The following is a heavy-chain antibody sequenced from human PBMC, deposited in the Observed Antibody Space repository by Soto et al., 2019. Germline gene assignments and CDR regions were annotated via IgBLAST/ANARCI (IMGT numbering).Heavy chain of an antibody. D-gene: IGHD6-25*01. CDR2: IYHSGST. CDR1: GGSISSGDYY. Sequence: TSETLSLTCTVSGGSISSGDYYWSWIRQPPGKGLEWIGYIYHSGSTYYNPSLKSRVTISVDTSKNQFSLKLSSATAADTAVYYCARAHPDGGRLDPCGPGTLVTVSS. J-gene: IGHJ5*02. CDR3: ARAHPDGGRLDP. V-gene: IGHV4-30-4*01.